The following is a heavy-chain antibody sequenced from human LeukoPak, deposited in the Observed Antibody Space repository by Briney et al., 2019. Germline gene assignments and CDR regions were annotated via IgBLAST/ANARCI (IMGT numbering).Heavy chain of an antibody. J-gene: IGHJ4*02. CDR1: GGSISSGGYY. CDR2: INHSGST. D-gene: IGHD6-13*01. Sequence: SETLSLTCTVSGGSISSGGYYWSWLRQPPGKGLEWIGEINHSGSTNYNPSLKSRVTISVDTSKNQFSLKLSSVTAADTAVYYCARLPVRSPPIYSSSWSSRNYFDYWGQGTLVTVSS. CDR3: ARLPVRSPPIYSSSWSSRNYFDY. V-gene: IGHV4-39*07.